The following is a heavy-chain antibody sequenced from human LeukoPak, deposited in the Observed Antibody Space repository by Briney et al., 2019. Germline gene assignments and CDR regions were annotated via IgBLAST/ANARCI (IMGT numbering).Heavy chain of an antibody. Sequence: PGGSLRLSCAASGFTFSSYGMHWVRQAPGKRLEWVAFIRYDGSNKYYADSMKGRFTISRDNSKNTLSLQMNSLRGEDTAIYYCAKDHCPIGVCYTDYWGQGSMVTVSS. D-gene: IGHD2-8*01. CDR1: GFTFSSYG. J-gene: IGHJ4*02. V-gene: IGHV3-30*02. CDR2: IRYDGSNK. CDR3: AKDHCPIGVCYTDY.